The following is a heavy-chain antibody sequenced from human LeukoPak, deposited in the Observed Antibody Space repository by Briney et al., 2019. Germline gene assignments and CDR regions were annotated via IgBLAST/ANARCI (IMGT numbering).Heavy chain of an antibody. CDR3: ARKDSGLHAFDI. J-gene: IGHJ3*02. V-gene: IGHV4-4*02. Sequence: PSGTLSLTCAVSGGSISGSNWWNWVRQPPRKGLEWIGEIYHTGTTNYNPSLKSRVTMSVDKSKNQFSLNLYSVTAADTAVYFCARKDSGLHAFDIWGQGTMVTVSS. D-gene: IGHD2-15*01. CDR2: IYHTGTT. CDR1: GGSISGSNW.